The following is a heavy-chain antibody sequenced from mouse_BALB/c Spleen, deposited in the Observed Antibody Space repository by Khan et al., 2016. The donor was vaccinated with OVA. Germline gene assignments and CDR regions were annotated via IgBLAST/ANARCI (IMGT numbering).Heavy chain of an antibody. Sequence: VQLQQSGTVLARPGASVKMSCKASGYSFTSYWMHWVKQRPGQGLEWIGAIYPGISDTRYNQKFKGKAKLTAVTSASTAYMEFSSLTNEDSAVYYCTRAYDSYYFDYWGQGTTLTGSS. CDR1: GYSFTSYW. D-gene: IGHD2-4*01. J-gene: IGHJ2*01. CDR2: IYPGISDT. V-gene: IGHV1-5*01. CDR3: TRAYDSYYFDY.